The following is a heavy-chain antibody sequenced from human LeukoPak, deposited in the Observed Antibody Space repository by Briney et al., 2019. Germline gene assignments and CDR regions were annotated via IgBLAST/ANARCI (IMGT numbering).Heavy chain of an antibody. D-gene: IGHD4-23*01. V-gene: IGHV1-8*01. CDR2: MNPNSGNT. Sequence: ASAKVSCKASGYTFTSYDINWVRQATGQGLEWTGWMNPNSGNTGYAQKFQGRVTMTRNTSISTAYMELSSLRSGDTAVYYCARGRTTVVTRVFGYWGQGTLVTVSS. CDR3: ARGRTTVVTRVFGY. J-gene: IGHJ4*02. CDR1: GYTFTSYD.